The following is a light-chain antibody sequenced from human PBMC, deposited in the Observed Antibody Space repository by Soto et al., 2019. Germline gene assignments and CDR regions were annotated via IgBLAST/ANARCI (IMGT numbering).Light chain of an antibody. CDR1: QRMSGF. Sequence: DIQMTQSPSTLSASVGDRVTITCRASQRMSGFLAWYQQKPGKAPQLLISDASSLKSGVPSRFSGGGSGTAFTLTISSLQPEDFATYYCQHYSSNSGTFGPGTKVDIK. J-gene: IGKJ1*01. V-gene: IGKV1-5*01. CDR2: DAS. CDR3: QHYSSNSGT.